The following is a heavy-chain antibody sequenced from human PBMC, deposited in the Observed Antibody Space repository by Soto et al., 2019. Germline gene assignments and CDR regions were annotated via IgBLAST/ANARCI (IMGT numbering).Heavy chain of an antibody. D-gene: IGHD3-3*01. Sequence: QVQLVQSGAEVKKPGASVKVFCKPSGDTFTNFDLNWVRQAAGKGLEWLGWMRANSGDTGHAQKFRGRVSMTRDISMSTAYMELSSLRAEDTAVYYCARYIHGQGFKAWGQGTLVIVSS. CDR3: ARYIHGQGFKA. CDR2: MRANSGDT. V-gene: IGHV1-8*01. CDR1: GDTFTNFD. J-gene: IGHJ5*02.